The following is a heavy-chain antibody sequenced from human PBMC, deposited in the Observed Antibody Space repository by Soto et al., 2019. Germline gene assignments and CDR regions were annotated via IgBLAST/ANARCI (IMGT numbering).Heavy chain of an antibody. V-gene: IGHV1-18*01. CDR2: ISAYNGNT. J-gene: IGHJ6*03. CDR1: GYTFTSYG. CDR3: ARLLVPAAANYYYYYMDV. D-gene: IGHD2-2*01. Sequence: GASVKVSYKASGYTFTSYGISWVRQAPGQGLEWMGWISAYNGNTNYAQKLQGRVTMTTDTSTSTAYMELRSLRSDDTAVYYCARLLVPAAANYYYYYMDVWGKGTTVTVAS.